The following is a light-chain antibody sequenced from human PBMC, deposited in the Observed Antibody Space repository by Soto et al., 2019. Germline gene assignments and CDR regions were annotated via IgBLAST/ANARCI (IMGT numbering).Light chain of an antibody. CDR3: SSYTSSNTLEV. CDR1: SRDVGGSNY. V-gene: IGLV2-14*01. Sequence: QSVLIQPASVSGSPGLSITISCTGTSRDVGGSNYVSWYQHHPHRAPKLLIYEASYRPSGVSSRFSGSKSGNTASLTISGLQAEDDAGYYSSSYTSSNTLEVFGVGTKLTVL. CDR2: EAS. J-gene: IGLJ2*01.